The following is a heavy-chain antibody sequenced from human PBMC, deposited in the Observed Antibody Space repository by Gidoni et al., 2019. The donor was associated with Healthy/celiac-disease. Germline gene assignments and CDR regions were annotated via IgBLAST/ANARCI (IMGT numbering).Heavy chain of an antibody. CDR1: GFTFSDYY. D-gene: IGHD6-13*01. J-gene: IGHJ6*02. CDR3: ARVIKAAAGPNYYYYGMDV. V-gene: IGHV3-11*01. CDR2: ISSSGSTI. Sequence: QVQLVESGGGLVKPGGSLRLSCAASGFTFSDYYMSWIRQAQGKGLEWVSYISSSGSTIYYSDSVKGRFTISRDNAKNSLYLQMNSLRAEDTAVYYCARVIKAAAGPNYYYYGMDVWGQGTTVTVSS.